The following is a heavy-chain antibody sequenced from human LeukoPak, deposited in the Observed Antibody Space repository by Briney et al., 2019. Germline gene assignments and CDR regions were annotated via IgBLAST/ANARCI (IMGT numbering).Heavy chain of an antibody. CDR3: ARPLGGMDV. V-gene: IGHV4-39*01. CDR2: IYYSGST. Sequence: PSETLSLTCTVSGGSISSSSSYYWGWIRQPPGKGLEWIGSIYYSGSTYYNPSLKSRVTISVDTSKNQFSLKLSSVTAADTAVYYCARPLGGMDVWGQGTTVTVSS. CDR1: GGSISSSSSYY. J-gene: IGHJ6*02.